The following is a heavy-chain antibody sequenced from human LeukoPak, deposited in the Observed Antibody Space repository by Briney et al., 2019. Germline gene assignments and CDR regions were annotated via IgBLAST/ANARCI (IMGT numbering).Heavy chain of an antibody. CDR3: ARERILGVYHRTYGMDV. D-gene: IGHD2-8*02. Sequence: ASVKVSCKASGYTFTGYYMHWVRQAPGQGLEWMGWINPNSGGTNYAQKFQGRVTMTRDTSISTAYMELSRLRSDDTAVYYCARERILGVYHRTYGMDVWGQGTTVTVSS. V-gene: IGHV1-2*02. J-gene: IGHJ6*02. CDR1: GYTFTGYY. CDR2: INPNSGGT.